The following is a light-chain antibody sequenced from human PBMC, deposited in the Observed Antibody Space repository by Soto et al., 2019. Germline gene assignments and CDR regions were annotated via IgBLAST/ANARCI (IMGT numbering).Light chain of an antibody. CDR3: QQSNNWPYT. Sequence: EIVMTHSPATLSVSPGDRATLSCRASQTVRDNLAWYQQKPGQAPRLLIYGASTRATGIPARFSGSGSGTEFTLTIDNLQSEDFALYFCQQSNNWPYTFGQGTKLEIK. J-gene: IGKJ2*01. CDR1: QTVRDN. V-gene: IGKV3-15*01. CDR2: GAS.